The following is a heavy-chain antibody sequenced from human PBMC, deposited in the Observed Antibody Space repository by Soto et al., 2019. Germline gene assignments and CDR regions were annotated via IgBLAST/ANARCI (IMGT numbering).Heavy chain of an antibody. V-gene: IGHV3-7*01. J-gene: IGHJ4*02. CDR2: IKHDGSEK. Sequence: EVPLVESGGGLVQPGGSLRLSCAVSGFTFSTYWMSWVRQAPGKGLEWVANIKHDGSEKYYVDSVKGRFTISRDNAKNSLYLQMISLRADDTAVYYCTRGRVAGGYWGQGTLVTVSS. D-gene: IGHD6-19*01. CDR3: TRGRVAGGY. CDR1: GFTFSTYW.